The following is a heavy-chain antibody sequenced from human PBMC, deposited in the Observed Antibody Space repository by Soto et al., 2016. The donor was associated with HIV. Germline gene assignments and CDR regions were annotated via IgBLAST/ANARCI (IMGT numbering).Heavy chain of an antibody. V-gene: IGHV1-69*04. J-gene: IGHJ4*02. Sequence: QVQLVQSGAEVKKPGSSMKVSCRASGGTFSSYAISWVRQAPGQGLEWMGGIIPTLNIPNYAQKFQGRVTITADESTSTAYMEVNSLRSEDTAVYYCARGSLISGPYRPGSLHYWGQGSLVTVSS. CDR1: GGTFSSYA. CDR2: IIPTLNIP. D-gene: IGHD3-10*01. CDR3: ARGSLISGPYRPGSLHY.